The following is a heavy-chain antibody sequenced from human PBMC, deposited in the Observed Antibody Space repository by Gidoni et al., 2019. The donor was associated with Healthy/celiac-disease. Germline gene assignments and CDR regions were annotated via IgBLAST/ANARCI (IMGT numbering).Heavy chain of an antibody. J-gene: IGHJ6*02. Sequence: QVQLQASGPGLVKPSETLSLTCPVSGVSLSSYYWSWIRQPPGKGLEWIGYIYYSGSTNYNPSLKSRVTISVDTSKNQFSLKLSSVTAADTAVYYCARQGGYYYYYYGMDVWGQGTTVTVSS. V-gene: IGHV4-59*08. D-gene: IGHD1-1*01. CDR2: IYYSGST. CDR3: ARQGGYYYYYYGMDV. CDR1: GVSLSSYY.